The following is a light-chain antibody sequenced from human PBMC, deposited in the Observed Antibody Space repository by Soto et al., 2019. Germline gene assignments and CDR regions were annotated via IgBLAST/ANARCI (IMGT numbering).Light chain of an antibody. V-gene: IGLV2-14*01. J-gene: IGLJ2*01. CDR1: SSDVGGYNY. Sequence: QSVLTQPASVSGSPGQSITISCTGTSSDVGGYNYVSWSQQHPGKAPKLMIYDVSNRPSGVSNRFSGSKSGNTASLTISGLQAEDEADYYCSSCTSSSTRVFGGGTKVTVL. CDR3: SSCTSSSTRV. CDR2: DVS.